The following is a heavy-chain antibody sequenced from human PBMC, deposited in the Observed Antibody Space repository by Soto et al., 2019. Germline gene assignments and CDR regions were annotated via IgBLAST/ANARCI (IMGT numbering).Heavy chain of an antibody. Sequence: QPGGSLRLSCASSGFTFSSYAMSWVRQAPGKGLEWVSAISGSGGSTYYADSVKGRFTISRDNSKNTLYLQMNSLRAEDTAVYYCAKRVYYYDSSGYLGFDYWGQRTLVTVSS. V-gene: IGHV3-23*01. CDR1: GFTFSSYA. J-gene: IGHJ4*02. CDR2: ISGSGGST. D-gene: IGHD3-22*01. CDR3: AKRVYYYDSSGYLGFDY.